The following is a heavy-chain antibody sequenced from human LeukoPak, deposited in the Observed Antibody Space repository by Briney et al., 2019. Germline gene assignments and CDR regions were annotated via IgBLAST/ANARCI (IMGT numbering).Heavy chain of an antibody. CDR1: GFTFSNAW. J-gene: IGHJ4*02. CDR2: IKSKTDGGTT. V-gene: IGHV3-15*01. CDR3: TTVSYGSGSYYSGY. Sequence: GGSLRLSCAASGFTFSNAWMSWVRQAPGKGLEWVGRIKSKTDGGTTDYAAPVKGRFTISRDDSKNTLYLQMNSLKTEDTAVYYCTTVSYGSGSYYSGYWGQGTLVTVSS. D-gene: IGHD3-10*01.